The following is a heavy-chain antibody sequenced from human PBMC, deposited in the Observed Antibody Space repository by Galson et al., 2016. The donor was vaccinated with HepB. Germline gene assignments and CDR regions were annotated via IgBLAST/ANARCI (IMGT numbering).Heavy chain of an antibody. D-gene: IGHD3-3*01. J-gene: IGHJ4*02. CDR2: IKSKTDGGTT. CDR1: GFTFSNAW. CDR3: TSLSYDFWSAYSSCDY. Sequence: SLRLSCAASGFTFSNAWMSWVRQAPGKGLEWVGRIKSKTDGGTTDYAAPVKGRFTISRDDSKNTLYLQMNSLKTEDTAVYYCTSLSYDFWSAYSSCDYWGQGTQVTVSS. V-gene: IGHV3-15*01.